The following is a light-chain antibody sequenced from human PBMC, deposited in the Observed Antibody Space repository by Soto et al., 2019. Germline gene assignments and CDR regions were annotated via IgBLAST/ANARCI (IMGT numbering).Light chain of an antibody. CDR3: QQYGSSPPWT. CDR1: QSVSSSY. V-gene: IGKV3-20*01. J-gene: IGKJ1*01. CDR2: GAS. Sequence: EIVLTQSPGTLSLSPVERATLSCRASQSVSSSYLAWYQQKPGQAPRLLIYGASSRATGIPDRFSGSGSGTDFAITISRLEPEDFAVYYCQQYGSSPPWTFGQGTKVEIK.